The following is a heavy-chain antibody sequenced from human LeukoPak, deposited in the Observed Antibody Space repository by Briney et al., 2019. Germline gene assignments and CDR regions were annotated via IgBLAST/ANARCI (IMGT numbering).Heavy chain of an antibody. CDR1: GGTFSSYA. Sequence: ASVKVSCKASGGTFSSYAISWVRQAPGQGLEWMGGIIPIFGTANYAQKFQGRVTITADESTSTAYMELSSLRSEDTAVYYCATVGANTNGAFDIWGQGTMVTVSS. CDR2: IIPIFGTA. CDR3: ATVGANTNGAFDI. J-gene: IGHJ3*02. V-gene: IGHV1-69*01. D-gene: IGHD1-26*01.